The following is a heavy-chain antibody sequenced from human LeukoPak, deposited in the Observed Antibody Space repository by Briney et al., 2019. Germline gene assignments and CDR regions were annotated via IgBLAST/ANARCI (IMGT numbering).Heavy chain of an antibody. CDR2: IYYSGST. J-gene: IGHJ4*02. V-gene: IGHV4-39*01. CDR3: ARVDDFSSEVAYFDY. Sequence: PSETLSLTCTVSGGSISSSSYYWGWIRQPPGKGLEWIGSIYYSGSTYYNPSLKSRVTISVDTSKNQFSLKLSSVTAADTAVYYCARVDDFSSEVAYFDYWGQGTLVTVSS. D-gene: IGHD3-3*01. CDR1: GGSISSSSYY.